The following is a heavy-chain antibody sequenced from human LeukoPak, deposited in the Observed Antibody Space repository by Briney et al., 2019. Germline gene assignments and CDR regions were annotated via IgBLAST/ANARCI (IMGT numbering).Heavy chain of an antibody. Sequence: SETLSLTCAVYGGSFSGYYWSWIRQPPGKGLEWIGEINHSGGTNYNPSLKSRVTISVDTSKNQFSLQLSSVTAADTAVYYCARGYSGSHWGQGTLVTVSS. CDR1: GGSFSGYY. D-gene: IGHD1-26*01. CDR2: INHSGGT. V-gene: IGHV4-34*01. J-gene: IGHJ4*02. CDR3: ARGYSGSH.